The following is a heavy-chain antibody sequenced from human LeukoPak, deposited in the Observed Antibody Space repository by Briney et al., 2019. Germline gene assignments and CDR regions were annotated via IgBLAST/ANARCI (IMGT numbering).Heavy chain of an antibody. CDR1: GFTFSDYY. D-gene: IGHD3-22*01. V-gene: IGHV3-66*01. J-gene: IGHJ6*03. CDR2: IYSGGST. CDR3: AGTLLYYYDSSGYLDV. Sequence: GSLRLSCAASGFTFSDYYMSWIRQAPGKGLEWVSVIYSGGSTYYADSVKGRFTISRDNSKNTLYLQMNSLRAEDTAVYYCAGTLLYYYDSSGYLDVWGKGTTVTISS.